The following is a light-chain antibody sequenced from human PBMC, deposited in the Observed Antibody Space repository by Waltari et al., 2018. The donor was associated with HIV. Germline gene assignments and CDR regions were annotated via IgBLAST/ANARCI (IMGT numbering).Light chain of an antibody. V-gene: IGLV7-43*01. CDR2: SST. CDR3: MLFFRSSYL. CDR1: TPPVNIDPY. Sequence: QAVVTQEPSVPVSPGGTVTLNCTSATPPVNIDPYANWFQQRPVQAPRPLFYSSTRRHSLTPERFSASLVDDRAALILSTVWPEDEALYYCMLFFRSSYLFGGGTKVTVL. J-gene: IGLJ2*01.